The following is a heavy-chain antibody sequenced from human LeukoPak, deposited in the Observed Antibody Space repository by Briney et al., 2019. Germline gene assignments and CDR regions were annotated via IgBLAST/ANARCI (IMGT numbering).Heavy chain of an antibody. V-gene: IGHV1-2*02. Sequence: ASVKVSCKASGYTFTGYQMHWVRQAPGQGLEWMGWINPDSGDTDYAQNFQGRVTMTRDTSISTAYMELTRLRSDDTAVYYCARGGSYRSFDYWGQGTLVTVSS. CDR2: INPDSGDT. CDR1: GYTFTGYQ. D-gene: IGHD3-16*02. CDR3: ARGGSYRSFDY. J-gene: IGHJ4*02.